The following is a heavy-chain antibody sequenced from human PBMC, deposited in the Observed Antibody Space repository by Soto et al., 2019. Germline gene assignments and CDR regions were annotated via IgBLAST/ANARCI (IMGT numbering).Heavy chain of an antibody. CDR1: GYTFTSYD. D-gene: IGHD2-15*01. J-gene: IGHJ3*02. CDR3: TGSGGSLVAFDI. CDR2: TNPNSGNT. Sequence: ASVKVSCKASGYTFTSYDINWVRQATGQGLEWMGWTNPNSGNTGYAQKFQGRVTMTRNTSISTAYMELSSLRSEDTAVYCCTGSGGSLVAFDIWGQGTMVTVSS. V-gene: IGHV1-8*01.